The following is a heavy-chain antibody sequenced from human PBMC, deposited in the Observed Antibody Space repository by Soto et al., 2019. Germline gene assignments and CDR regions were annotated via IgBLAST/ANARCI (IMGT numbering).Heavy chain of an antibody. CDR2: IYYSGST. J-gene: IGHJ4*02. V-gene: IGHV4-59*08. D-gene: IGHD3-3*01. CDR1: GGSIGSYY. Sequence: QVQLQESGPGLVKPSETLSLTCSVSGGSIGSYYWSWIRQPPGKGLEWIGYIYYSGSTNYNPSLKSLVTISVATSKNQFSLKLSSVPAADTAVYYCARGGWRQIDYWGQGTLVTVSS. CDR3: ARGGWRQIDY.